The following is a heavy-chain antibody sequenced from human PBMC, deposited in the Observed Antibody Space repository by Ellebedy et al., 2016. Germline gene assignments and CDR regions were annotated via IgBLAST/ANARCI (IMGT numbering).Heavy chain of an antibody. Sequence: ASVKVSCXASGYTFTGYYMHWVRQAPGQGLEWMGWINPNSGGTNYAQKFQGRVTMTRDTSISTAYMELSRLRSDDTAVYYCARVYRRDGYNYPFDYWGQGTLVTVSS. V-gene: IGHV1-2*02. CDR2: INPNSGGT. CDR3: ARVYRRDGYNYPFDY. J-gene: IGHJ4*02. D-gene: IGHD5-24*01. CDR1: GYTFTGYY.